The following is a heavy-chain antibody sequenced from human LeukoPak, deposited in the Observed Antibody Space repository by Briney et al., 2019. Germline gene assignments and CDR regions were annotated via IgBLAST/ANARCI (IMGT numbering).Heavy chain of an antibody. CDR1: GGSISSYY. D-gene: IGHD6-13*01. CDR3: ARHARAAGPSYFDY. V-gene: IGHV4-4*09. Sequence: SETLSLTCTVSGGSISSYYWSWIRQPPGKGLEGIAYIYTSGSTNYNPSLKSRVTISVDTSKNQFSLKLSSVTAADTAVYYCARHARAAGPSYFDYWGQGTLVTVSS. CDR2: IYTSGST. J-gene: IGHJ4*02.